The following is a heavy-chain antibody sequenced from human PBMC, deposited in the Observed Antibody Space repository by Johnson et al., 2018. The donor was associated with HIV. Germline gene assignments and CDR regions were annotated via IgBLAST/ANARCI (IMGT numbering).Heavy chain of an antibody. D-gene: IGHD1-14*01. CDR2: ISYDGSNK. J-gene: IGHJ3*02. Sequence: QVQLVESGGGVVQPGRSLRLSCAASGFTFSSYGMHWVRQAPGKGLEWVAVISYDGSNKYYADSVKGRFTISRDNSKNTLYLQMNSLRAEDTAVYYCARDPDLDAFDIWGQGTMVTVSS. V-gene: IGHV3-30*03. CDR1: GFTFSSYG. CDR3: ARDPDLDAFDI.